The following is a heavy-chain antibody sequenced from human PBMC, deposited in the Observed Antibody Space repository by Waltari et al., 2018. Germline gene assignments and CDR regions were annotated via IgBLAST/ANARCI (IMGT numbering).Heavy chain of an antibody. CDR3: ASMYSSSWYDYYYYGMDV. Sequence: QVQLVQSGAEVKKPGASVKVSCKASGYTFTSYGTRWVRQAPGQGLEWMGWISAYNGNTNYAQKLQGRVTMTTDTSTSTAYMELRSLRSDDTAVYYCASMYSSSWYDYYYYGMDVWGQGTTVTVSS. V-gene: IGHV1-18*04. J-gene: IGHJ6*02. D-gene: IGHD6-13*01. CDR2: ISAYNGNT. CDR1: GYTFTSYG.